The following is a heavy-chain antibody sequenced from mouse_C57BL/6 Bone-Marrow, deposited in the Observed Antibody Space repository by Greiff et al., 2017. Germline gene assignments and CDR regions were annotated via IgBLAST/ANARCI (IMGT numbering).Heavy chain of an antibody. Sequence: VQLQQSGPVLVKPGASVKMSCKASGYTFTDYYMNWVKQSHGKSLEWIGVINPYNGGTSYNQKFKGKATLTVDKSSSTAYMELNSLTSEDSAVYYCARGGQLGAWFAYWGQGTLVTVSA. J-gene: IGHJ3*01. CDR1: GYTFTDYY. CDR2: INPYNGGT. CDR3: ARGGQLGAWFAY. V-gene: IGHV1-19*01. D-gene: IGHD3-1*01.